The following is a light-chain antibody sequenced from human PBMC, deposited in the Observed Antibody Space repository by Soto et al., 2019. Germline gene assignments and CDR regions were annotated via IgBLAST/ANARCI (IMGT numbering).Light chain of an antibody. V-gene: IGKV3-11*01. CDR1: QSVSSY. CDR3: QQRSNWPPT. J-gene: IGKJ4*01. CDR2: DAS. Sequence: EIVWTQSPATLSLSPGETATLSCRASQSVSSYLAWYQQKPGQAPRLLIYDASNRATGIPARFSGSGSGTDFTLTISSLEPEDFAVYYCQQRSNWPPTFGGGNKVEIK.